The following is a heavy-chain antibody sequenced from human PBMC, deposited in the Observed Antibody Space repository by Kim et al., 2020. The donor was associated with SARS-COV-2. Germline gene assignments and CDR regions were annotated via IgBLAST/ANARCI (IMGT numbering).Heavy chain of an antibody. V-gene: IGHV7-4-1*02. J-gene: IGHJ4*02. CDR1: GDTFTRNH. CDR2: FDINTVNP. CDR3: ARARAGDSSKDY. Sequence: ASVKVSCKVSGDTFTRNHINWVRQAPGQGLEWILWFDINTVNPTLAQAFKARFVFSLDASVSTAYLQISSLKAEDTAVYYCARARAGDSSKDYWGQGTLVTVSS. D-gene: IGHD3-22*01.